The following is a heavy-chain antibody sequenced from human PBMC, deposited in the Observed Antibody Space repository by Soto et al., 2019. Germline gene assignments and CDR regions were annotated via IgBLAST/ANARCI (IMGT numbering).Heavy chain of an antibody. CDR3: AGYCISTNCYKGLYP. V-gene: IGHV3-30*03. J-gene: IGHJ5*02. D-gene: IGHD2-2*02. CDR2: ISYDGSNK. CDR1: GFTFSSYG. Sequence: PGGFLRLSCAASGFTFSSYGMHWVRQAPGKGLEWVAVISYDGSNKYYADSVKGRFTISRDNSKNTLYLQMNSLRAEDTAVYYCAGYCISTNCYKGLYPWGQGTLVTVSS.